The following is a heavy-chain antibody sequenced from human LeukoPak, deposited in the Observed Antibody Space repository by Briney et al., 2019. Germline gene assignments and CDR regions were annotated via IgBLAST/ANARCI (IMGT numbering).Heavy chain of an antibody. Sequence: SETLSLTCAVYGGSFSGYYWSWIRQPPGKGLEWIGEINHSGSTNYNPSLRSRVTISVDTSKNQFSLKLSSVTAADTAVYYCAREPHSMKYYYGSGSLAGILDVWGKGTTVTVSS. CDR1: GGSFSGYY. CDR3: AREPHSMKYYYGSGSLAGILDV. J-gene: IGHJ6*04. CDR2: INHSGST. D-gene: IGHD3-10*01. V-gene: IGHV4-34*01.